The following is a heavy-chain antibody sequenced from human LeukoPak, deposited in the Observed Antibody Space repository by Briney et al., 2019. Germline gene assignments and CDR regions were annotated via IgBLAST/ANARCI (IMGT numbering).Heavy chain of an antibody. CDR1: GGSISSSSYY. D-gene: IGHD2-2*01. CDR3: ARVIVPAAQIYNWFDP. Sequence: SETLSLTCTVSGGSISSSSYYWGWIRQPPGKGLEWIGSIYYSGSTYYNPSLKSRVTISVDTSKNQFSLKLSSVTAADTAVYYCARVIVPAAQIYNWFDPWGQGTLVTVSS. J-gene: IGHJ5*02. CDR2: IYYSGST. V-gene: IGHV4-39*07.